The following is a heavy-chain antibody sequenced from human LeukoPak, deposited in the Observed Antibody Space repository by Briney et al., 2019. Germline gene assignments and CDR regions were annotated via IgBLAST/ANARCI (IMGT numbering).Heavy chain of an antibody. CDR3: ARAKCSSTSCYKFDP. CDR2: IYTSGST. CDR1: GGSISSYY. J-gene: IGHJ5*02. V-gene: IGHV4-4*07. Sequence: SETLSLTCTVSGGSISSYYWSWIRQPAGKGLEWIGRIYTSGSTNYNPSLKSRVTMSVDTSMNQFSLKLSSVTAADTAVYYCARAKCSSTSCYKFDPWGQGTLVTVSS. D-gene: IGHD2-2*02.